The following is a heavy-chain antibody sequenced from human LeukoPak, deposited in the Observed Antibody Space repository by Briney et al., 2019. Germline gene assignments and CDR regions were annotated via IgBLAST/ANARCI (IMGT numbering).Heavy chain of an antibody. Sequence: PGGSLRLSCGASGFTFSDYAMTWVRQAPGKGLEWVSVIGGDAVRTYYADSVTGRFTISRDNSKNALYLQMSSLRAEDTAVYYCAKDERNWNYNLASQTYDWGQGTLVTVSS. V-gene: IGHV3-23*01. CDR2: IGGDAVRT. D-gene: IGHD1-7*01. J-gene: IGHJ4*02. CDR3: AKDERNWNYNLASQTYD. CDR1: GFTFSDYA.